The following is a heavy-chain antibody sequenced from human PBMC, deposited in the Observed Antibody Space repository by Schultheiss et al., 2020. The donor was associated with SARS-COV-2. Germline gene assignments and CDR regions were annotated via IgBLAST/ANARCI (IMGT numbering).Heavy chain of an antibody. CDR3: ARGKIVGGYHYYYYGMDV. CDR2: INSDGSST. V-gene: IGHV3-74*01. J-gene: IGHJ6*02. D-gene: IGHD2/OR15-2a*01. Sequence: GGSLRLSCAASGFTFSSYWMHWVRQAPGKGLVWVSRINSDGSSTSYADSVKGRFTISRDNAKNSLYLQMNSLRAEDTAVYYCARGKIVGGYHYYYYGMDVWGQGTTVTVSS. CDR1: GFTFSSYW.